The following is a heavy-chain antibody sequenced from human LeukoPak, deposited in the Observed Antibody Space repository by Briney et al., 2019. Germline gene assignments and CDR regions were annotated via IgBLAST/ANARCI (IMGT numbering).Heavy chain of an antibody. CDR1: GFTFSNYG. V-gene: IGHV3-23*01. CDR3: AGLPAYYYDTSGFYFDY. D-gene: IGHD3-22*01. J-gene: IGHJ4*02. Sequence: GGSLRLSCAASGFTFSNYGMSWVRQTPGRGLEWVSALIGSGGTTYYADSVKGRFTISRDNSKNTLYLQMNSLRAEDTAVYYCAGLPAYYYDTSGFYFDYWGQGTLVTVSS. CDR2: LIGSGGTT.